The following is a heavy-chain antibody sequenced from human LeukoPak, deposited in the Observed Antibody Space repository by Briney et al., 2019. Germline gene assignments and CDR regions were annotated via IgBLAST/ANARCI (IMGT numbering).Heavy chain of an antibody. CDR1: GGSFSGYY. CDR2: INHSGST. Sequence: SETLSLTCAVYGGSFSGYYWSWIRQPPGKGLEWVGEINHSGSTNYNPSPKRRVTTSVDTSQKQFSLKLSAVTAADTAAYYCARGLPPPVRYSYGPHYFDYWGQGTLVTVSS. V-gene: IGHV4-34*01. J-gene: IGHJ4*02. D-gene: IGHD5-18*01. CDR3: ARGLPPPVRYSYGPHYFDY.